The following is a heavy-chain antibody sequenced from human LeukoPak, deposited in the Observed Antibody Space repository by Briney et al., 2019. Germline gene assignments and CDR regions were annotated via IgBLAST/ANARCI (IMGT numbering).Heavy chain of an antibody. Sequence: GGSLRLSCKTSGFTFGDYAMSWVRQAPGKGLEWVGRTRNKANSYTTEYAASVKGRFTISRDDSKNSLYLQMNSLKTEDTAVYYCARVVVYYYYYYMDVWGKGTTVTVSS. CDR1: GFTFGDYA. D-gene: IGHD2-15*01. V-gene: IGHV3-72*01. J-gene: IGHJ6*03. CDR2: TRNKANSYTT. CDR3: ARVVVYYYYYYMDV.